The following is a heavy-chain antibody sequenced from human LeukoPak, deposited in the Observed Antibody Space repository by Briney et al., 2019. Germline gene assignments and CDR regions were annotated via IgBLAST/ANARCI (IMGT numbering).Heavy chain of an antibody. V-gene: IGHV5-51*01. CDR2: IYPGDSDT. CDR1: GYSFTSNW. J-gene: IGHJ4*02. Sequence: GESLKISCKGSGYSFTSNWIGWVRQMPGKGLEWMGIIYPGDSDTRYSPSFQGQVTISADKSISTAYLQWSSLKASDTAMYYCARHPNHDSSSWYQQPSYYFDYWGQGTLVTVSS. CDR3: ARHPNHDSSSWYQQPSYYFDY. D-gene: IGHD6-13*01.